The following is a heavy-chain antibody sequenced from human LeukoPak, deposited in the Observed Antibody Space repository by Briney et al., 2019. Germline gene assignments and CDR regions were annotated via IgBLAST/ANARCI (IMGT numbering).Heavy chain of an antibody. V-gene: IGHV3-48*03. CDR2: ISSSGSTI. D-gene: IGHD3-10*01. J-gene: IGHJ4*02. Sequence: GGSLRLSCAASGFTFSSYEMNWVRQAPGKGLEWVSYISSSGSTIYYADSVKGRFTISRDNAKDSLYLQMNSLRAEDTAVYYCARGGMGIWFGEFTDGLFDYWGQGTLVTVSS. CDR3: ARGGMGIWFGEFTDGLFDY. CDR1: GFTFSSYE.